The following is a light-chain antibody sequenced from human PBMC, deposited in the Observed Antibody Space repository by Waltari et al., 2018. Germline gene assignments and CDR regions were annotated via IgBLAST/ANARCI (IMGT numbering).Light chain of an antibody. J-gene: IGLJ3*02. CDR3: QSADSSGPWV. CDR1: ALPKQH. V-gene: IGLV3-25*03. Sequence: SYDLTQPPSVSVSPGQTARITCPGGALPKQHAYWDQQKPGQAPVLVIYKDSERPSGIPERFSGSSSGTTVTLTISGVQAEDEADYYCQSADSSGPWVFGGGTKLTVL. CDR2: KDS.